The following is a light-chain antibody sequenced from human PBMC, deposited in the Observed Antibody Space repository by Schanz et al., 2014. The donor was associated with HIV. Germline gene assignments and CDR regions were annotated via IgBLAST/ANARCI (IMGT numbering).Light chain of an antibody. CDR3: QQYGSSSYT. CDR1: QTVSSNS. V-gene: IGKV3-20*01. J-gene: IGKJ2*01. Sequence: EVVMTQSPAMLYVAPGERATLSCRASQTVSSNSLGWYQQKRGQVPRLLIYSASRRANGIPDRFSGSGSGTDFTLTISRLEPEDFAVYYCQQYGSSSYTFGQGTKLEIK. CDR2: SAS.